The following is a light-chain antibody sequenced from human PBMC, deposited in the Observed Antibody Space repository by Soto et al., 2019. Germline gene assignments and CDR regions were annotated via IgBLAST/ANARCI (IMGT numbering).Light chain of an antibody. CDR3: QQYYSTPYT. CDR1: QSVLYNSNNKSY. J-gene: IGKJ2*01. V-gene: IGKV4-1*01. Sequence: DIVMTQSPDSLAVSLGERATINCKSSQSVLYNSNNKSYLVWYQQKPGQPPKLLIYWASTRESGVPDRFSGSGSGTDFTLTISSLQAEDVAVYYCQQYYSTPYTIGQGTKLEIK. CDR2: WAS.